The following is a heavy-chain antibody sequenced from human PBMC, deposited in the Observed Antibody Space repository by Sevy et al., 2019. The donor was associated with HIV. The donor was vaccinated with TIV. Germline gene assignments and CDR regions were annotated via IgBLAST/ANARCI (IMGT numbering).Heavy chain of an antibody. D-gene: IGHD6-6*01. Sequence: GWSLRLSCAASGFTFNDYNMNWVRQAPGKGLEWVSYISGLSNYIYYADSVKGRFSISRDNAKNSLFLQMNSLRAEDTALYYCARGVRTYDAFDLWGQGTMVTVSS. CDR2: ISGLSNYI. V-gene: IGHV3-21*01. CDR1: GFTFNDYN. J-gene: IGHJ3*01. CDR3: ARGVRTYDAFDL.